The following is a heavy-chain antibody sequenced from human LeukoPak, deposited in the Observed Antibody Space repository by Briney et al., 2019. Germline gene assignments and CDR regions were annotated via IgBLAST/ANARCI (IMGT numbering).Heavy chain of an antibody. V-gene: IGHV1-2*02. D-gene: IGHD3-22*01. CDR1: GYTFTGYY. J-gene: IGHJ5*02. CDR3: ARDRTMTDNWFDP. Sequence: ASVKVSCKASGYTFTGYYMHWVRQAPGQGLEWMGWINPNGGGTNYAQKFQGRVTMTRDTSISTAYMELSRLRSDDTAVYYCARDRTMTDNWFDPWGQGTLVTVSS. CDR2: INPNGGGT.